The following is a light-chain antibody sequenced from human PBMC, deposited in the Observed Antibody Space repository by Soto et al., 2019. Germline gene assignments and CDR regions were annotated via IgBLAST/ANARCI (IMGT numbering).Light chain of an antibody. CDR2: LGS. V-gene: IGKV2-28*01. CDR3: MQALQTHLT. CDR1: QRLLYSNGYSY. Sequence: DIVMTQSPLSLPVTPGEPASISCRSSQRLLYSNGYSYLDWYVQKPGQAPQLLIYLGSTRASGVPERLSGSGSGTDLTLRISRVEAEDVGVYYCMQALQTHLTFGQGTRLEI. J-gene: IGKJ5*01.